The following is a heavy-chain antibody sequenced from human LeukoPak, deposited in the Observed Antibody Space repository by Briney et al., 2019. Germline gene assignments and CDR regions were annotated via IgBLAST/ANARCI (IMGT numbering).Heavy chain of an antibody. D-gene: IGHD5-18*01. J-gene: IGHJ4*02. V-gene: IGHV3-30*19. Sequence: GGSLRLSCAASGFTFSSYGMHWVRQAPGKGLEWVAVISYDGSNKYYADSVKGRFTISRDNSKNTLYLQMNSLRAEDTAVYYCARDSDTAMVTLRVWGQGTLVTVSS. CDR2: ISYDGSNK. CDR3: ARDSDTAMVTLRV. CDR1: GFTFSSYG.